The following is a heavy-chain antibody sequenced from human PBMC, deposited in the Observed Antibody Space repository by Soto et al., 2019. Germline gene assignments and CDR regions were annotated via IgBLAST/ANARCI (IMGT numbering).Heavy chain of an antibody. CDR3: ARESVTMEGYGDYGYYYYYGMDV. D-gene: IGHD4-17*01. J-gene: IGHJ6*02. CDR2: ISSSSSYI. V-gene: IGHV3-21*01. Sequence: GSLRLSCAASGFTFSSYSMNWVRQAPGKGLEWVSSISSSSSYIYYADSVKGRFTISRDNAKNSLYLQMNSLRAEDTAVYYCARESVTMEGYGDYGYYYYYGMDVWGQGTTVTVSS. CDR1: GFTFSSYS.